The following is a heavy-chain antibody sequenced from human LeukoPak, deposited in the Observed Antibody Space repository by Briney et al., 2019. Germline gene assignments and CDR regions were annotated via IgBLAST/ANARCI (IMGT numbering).Heavy chain of an antibody. J-gene: IGHJ5*02. V-gene: IGHV1-2*02. Sequence: ASVKASCKASGYTFTDYYIHWVRQAPGQGLEWMGWINPKSGGTNYAQKFQGRVTMTRDTSISTAYMELSGLRSDDTAVYYCATYYCSSTTCTPIDPWGQGTLVTVSS. CDR1: GYTFTDYY. CDR3: ATYYCSSTTCTPIDP. D-gene: IGHD2-2*01. CDR2: INPKSGGT.